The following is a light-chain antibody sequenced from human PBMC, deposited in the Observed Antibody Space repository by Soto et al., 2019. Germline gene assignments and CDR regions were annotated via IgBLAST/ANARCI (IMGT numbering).Light chain of an antibody. CDR1: TSNIGSQT. CDR3: ASWDDRLNGPV. CDR2: IDN. V-gene: IGLV1-44*01. J-gene: IGLJ2*01. Sequence: QSVLTQPPSASGTPGQRVSISCSGSTSNIGSQTVNWYQRLPGTSPKLLIYIDNQRPSGVPDRFSGSKSGTSASLAISGRQSEDEADYFCASWDDRLNGPVFGGGTKLTVL.